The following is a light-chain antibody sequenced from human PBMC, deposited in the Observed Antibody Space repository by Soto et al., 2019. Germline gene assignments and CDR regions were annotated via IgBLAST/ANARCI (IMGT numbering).Light chain of an antibody. CDR1: QGIGIT. CDR3: QRYIDWPLT. CDR2: GAS. V-gene: IGKV3-15*01. J-gene: IGKJ4*01. Sequence: IVMTQSPATLSVSPGERVTLSCRASQGIGITLAWYQQKPGQTPRLLIYGASTRATGIPARFSGSGSGTEFTLTINSLQSEDSAVYYCQRYIDWPLTFGGGTKVEIK.